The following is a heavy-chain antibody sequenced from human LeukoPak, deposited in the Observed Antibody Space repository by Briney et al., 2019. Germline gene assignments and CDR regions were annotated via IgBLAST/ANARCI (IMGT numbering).Heavy chain of an antibody. CDR3: VKVYPTVTTSSVLGS. CDR2: VSYDGNLQ. CDR1: GFIFSNYA. J-gene: IGHJ4*02. Sequence: GGSLRLSCAASGFIFSNYAIHWVRQAPGKGLEWVAAVSYDGNLQHYADAVKGRFTVSRDNSKNTVFLQINSLRTDDSAVYWCVKVYPTVTTSSVLGSWGQGTLATVSS. D-gene: IGHD4-17*01. V-gene: IGHV3-30*18.